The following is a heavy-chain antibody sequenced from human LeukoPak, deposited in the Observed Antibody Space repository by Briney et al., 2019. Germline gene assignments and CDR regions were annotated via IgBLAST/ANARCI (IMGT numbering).Heavy chain of an antibody. D-gene: IGHD1-26*01. V-gene: IGHV3-13*01. J-gene: IGHJ4*02. Sequence: GGSLRLSCAASGFIFTDYDLHWVRHPPGKGLEWVSVFGIAGDTYYADSVKGRFTISRDVAKNSLYPQMNNLRAGDTAVYYCVRTNGGTYYDYWGQGTLVTVSS. CDR2: FGIAGDT. CDR3: VRTNGGTYYDY. CDR1: GFIFTDYD.